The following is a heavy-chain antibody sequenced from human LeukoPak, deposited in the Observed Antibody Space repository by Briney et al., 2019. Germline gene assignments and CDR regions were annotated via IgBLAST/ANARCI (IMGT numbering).Heavy chain of an antibody. CDR1: GYTFTSYA. CDR2: SNAGNGNT. D-gene: IGHD3-9*01. CDR3: ARAGYDILTGYYSPRLDY. V-gene: IGHV1-3*02. J-gene: IGHJ4*02. Sequence: ASVKVSCKASGYTFTSYAMHWVRQAPGQRLEWMGWSNAGNGNTKYSQEFQGRITITRDTSASTAYMELSRLRSEDMAVYYCARAGYDILTGYYSPRLDYWGQGTLVTVSS.